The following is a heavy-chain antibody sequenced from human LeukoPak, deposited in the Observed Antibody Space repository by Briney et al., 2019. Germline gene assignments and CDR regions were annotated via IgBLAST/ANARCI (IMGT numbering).Heavy chain of an antibody. J-gene: IGHJ5*02. CDR1: GGSISSSSYY. Sequence: PSETLSLTCTVSGGSISSSSYYWGWIRQPPGKGLEWIGSIYYSGSTYYNPSLKSRVTISVDTSKNQFSLKLSSVTAADTAVYYCARHRFFGTFKSWGQGTLVTVSS. V-gene: IGHV4-39*01. CDR2: IYYSGST. D-gene: IGHD3-3*01. CDR3: ARHRFFGTFKS.